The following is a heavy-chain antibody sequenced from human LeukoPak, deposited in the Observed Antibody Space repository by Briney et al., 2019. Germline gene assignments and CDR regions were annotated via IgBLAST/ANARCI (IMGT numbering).Heavy chain of an antibody. Sequence: GGSLRLSCEASGITFSSYWMHWVRQGPGKGLVWVSRINTDGSSTRYADPVKGRFTISRDNAKNTLYLQMNSLRVEDTAVYYCARAGTVGWAIDYWGQGTLVTVSS. J-gene: IGHJ4*02. D-gene: IGHD3-10*01. CDR1: GITFSSYW. CDR2: INTDGSST. CDR3: ARAGTVGWAIDY. V-gene: IGHV3-74*01.